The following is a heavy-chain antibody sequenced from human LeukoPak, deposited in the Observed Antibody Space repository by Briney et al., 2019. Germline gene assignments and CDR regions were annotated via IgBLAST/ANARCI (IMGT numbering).Heavy chain of an antibody. V-gene: IGHV3-48*02. CDR3: ARYGSGTSYITNYFDY. CDR2: ISSDRRTI. D-gene: IGHD3-10*01. J-gene: IGHJ4*02. Sequence: PGGSLRLSCAASGFTFSSYSMNWVRQAPGKGLEWVSYISSDRRTIYYADSVKGRFTISRDNAKNSLYLQMKSLRDEDTAVYYCARYGSGTSYITNYFDYWGQGTLVTVSS. CDR1: GFTFSSYS.